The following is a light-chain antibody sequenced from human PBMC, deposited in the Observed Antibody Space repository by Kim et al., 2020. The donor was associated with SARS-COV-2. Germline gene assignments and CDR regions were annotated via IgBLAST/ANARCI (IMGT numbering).Light chain of an antibody. V-gene: IGLV3-9*02. J-gene: IGLJ2*01. CDR3: QVWDSNSA. Sequence: APTMTWGGNNIGSTNVHGHQQRPGQASVLVIYGDNKRPSGIPERFSGSKSENMATLTISRAQAGDEADYYCQVWDSNSAFGGGTQLTVL. CDR1: NIGSTN. CDR2: GDN.